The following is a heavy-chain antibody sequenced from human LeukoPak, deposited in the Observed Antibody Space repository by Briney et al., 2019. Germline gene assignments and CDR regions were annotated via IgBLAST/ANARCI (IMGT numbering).Heavy chain of an antibody. D-gene: IGHD6-19*01. CDR2: INPNSAGT. V-gene: IGHV1-2*02. J-gene: IGHJ4*02. CDR1: GYTFTDYY. CDR3: AREDSGWYVDY. Sequence: ASVKVSCKASGYTFTDYYMHWVRQAPGQGFEWMGWINPNSAGTNYAQKFEGRVTMTRDTSISTAYMELSRLRSDDAAVYYCAREDSGWYVDYWGQGTLVTVSS.